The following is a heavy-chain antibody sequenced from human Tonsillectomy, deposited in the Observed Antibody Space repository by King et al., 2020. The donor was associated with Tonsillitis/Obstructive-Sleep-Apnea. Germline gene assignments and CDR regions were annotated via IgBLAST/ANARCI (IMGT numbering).Heavy chain of an antibody. J-gene: IGHJ4*02. V-gene: IGHV1-2*06. CDR3: ARGQGDYSFDF. CDR2: ISPNRDGA. Sequence: VQLVESGAEVKEPGASVKVSCKASGYSFNAYYMHWVRQAPGQGLEWMGRISPNRDGATYPQKFQGRVAMTRDASISTVYMELSRLTSDDTAVYYCARGQGDYSFDFWGQGTLVTVSS. CDR1: GYSFNAYY. D-gene: IGHD4-11*01.